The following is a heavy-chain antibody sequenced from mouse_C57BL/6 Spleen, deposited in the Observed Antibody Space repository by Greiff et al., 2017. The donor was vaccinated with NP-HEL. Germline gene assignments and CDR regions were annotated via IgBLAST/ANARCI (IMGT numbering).Heavy chain of an antibody. CDR2: IYWDDDK. CDR1: GFSLSTSGMG. J-gene: IGHJ1*03. V-gene: IGHV8-12*01. Sequence: QVTLKVSGPGLLQSSQTLSLTCSFSGFSLSTSGMGVSWIRQPSGMGLEWLAHIYWDDDKRYNPSLKSRLTISKDTSRNQVFLKITRVDTADTATYYCARRGYYYGSSYWYFDVWGTGTTVTVSS. D-gene: IGHD1-1*01. CDR3: ARRGYYYGSSYWYFDV.